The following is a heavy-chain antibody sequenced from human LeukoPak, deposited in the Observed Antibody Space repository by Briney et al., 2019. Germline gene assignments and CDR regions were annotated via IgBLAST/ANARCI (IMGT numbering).Heavy chain of an antibody. V-gene: IGHV1-18*01. CDR2: ISAYNGNT. D-gene: IGHD1-1*01. Sequence: GASVKVSCKASGYTFTSYGISWVRQAPGQGLEWMGWISAYNGNTNYAQKLQGRVTMTTDTSTSTAYMELRSPRSDDTAVYYCARDSSRYDLTYFDYWGQGTLVTVSS. CDR3: ARDSSRYDLTYFDY. CDR1: GYTFTSYG. J-gene: IGHJ4*02.